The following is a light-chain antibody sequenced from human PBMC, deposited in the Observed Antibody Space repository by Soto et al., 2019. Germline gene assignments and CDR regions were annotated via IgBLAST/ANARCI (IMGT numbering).Light chain of an antibody. CDR3: QHYNSYSEA. Sequence: IGLTHSPGTLSLSPGEIATLSCRASQSVSSSYLAWYQQKPGQAPRLLTYGASSRATGIPDRFSGSGSGTDFTLTISSLQPDDFATHYCQHYNSYSEAFGQATKVDIK. J-gene: IGKJ1*01. CDR1: QSVSSSY. V-gene: IGKV3-20*01. CDR2: GAS.